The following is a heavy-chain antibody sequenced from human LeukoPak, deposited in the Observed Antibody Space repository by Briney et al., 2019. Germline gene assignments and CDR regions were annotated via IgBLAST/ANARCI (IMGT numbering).Heavy chain of an antibody. J-gene: IGHJ4*02. CDR3: ARGRSTGYPYYFEY. D-gene: IGHD5-12*01. CDR1: GYTFTSYD. V-gene: IGHV1-8*03. Sequence: AAVQVSCKASGYTFTSYDINWVRQATGQGLEWMGWMNPNSGSTGYAQKFQGRVTITRNTSISTAYMELSGLRSEDTAVYYCARGRSTGYPYYFEYWGQRTLVTVSS. CDR2: MNPNSGST.